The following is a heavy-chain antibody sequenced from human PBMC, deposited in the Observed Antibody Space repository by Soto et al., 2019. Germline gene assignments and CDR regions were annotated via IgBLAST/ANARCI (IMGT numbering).Heavy chain of an antibody. D-gene: IGHD6-13*01. Sequence: AASVKVSCKASGGTFSSYAISWVRQAPGQGLEGMGGIIPIFGTANYAQKFQGRVTITADKSTSTAYMELSSLRSEDTAVYYCARVGSTGSIAAAADYWGQGTLVTVSS. CDR1: GGTFSSYA. CDR3: ARVGSTGSIAAAADY. CDR2: IIPIFGTA. J-gene: IGHJ4*02. V-gene: IGHV1-69*06.